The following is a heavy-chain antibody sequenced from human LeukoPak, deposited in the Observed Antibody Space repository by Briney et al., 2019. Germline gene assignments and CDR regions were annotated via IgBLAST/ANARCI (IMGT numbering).Heavy chain of an antibody. CDR2: IYTSGST. Sequence: PSQTLSLTCTVSGGSISSGSYYWSWIRQPAGKGLEWIGRIYTSGSTNYNPSLKSRVTISVDTSKNQFSLKLSSVTAADTAVYYCARVNILTGYALDIWGQGTMVTVSS. CDR1: GGSISSGSYY. CDR3: ARVNILTGYALDI. J-gene: IGHJ3*02. V-gene: IGHV4-61*02. D-gene: IGHD3-9*01.